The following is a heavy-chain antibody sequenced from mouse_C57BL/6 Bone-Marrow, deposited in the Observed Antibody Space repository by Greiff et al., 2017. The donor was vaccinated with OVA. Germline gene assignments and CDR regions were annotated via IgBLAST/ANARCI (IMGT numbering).Heavy chain of an antibody. D-gene: IGHD1-1*01. V-gene: IGHV5-16*01. CDR1: GFTFSDYY. J-gene: IGHJ1*03. Sequence: EVQVVESEGGLVQPGSSMKLSCTASGFTFSDYYMAWVRQVPEKGLEWVANINYDGSSTYYLDSLKSRFIISRDNAKNILYLQMSSLKSEDTATYYWARDATVVATNWYFDVWGTGTTVTVSS. CDR3: ARDATVVATNWYFDV. CDR2: INYDGSST.